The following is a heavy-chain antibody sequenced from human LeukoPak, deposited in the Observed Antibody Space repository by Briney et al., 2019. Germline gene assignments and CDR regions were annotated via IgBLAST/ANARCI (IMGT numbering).Heavy chain of an antibody. Sequence: GRSLRLSCTASGFTFSSYAMHWVRQAPRKGLEWVAGILYDGINEFYADSVKGRFTISRDNSKSTLYLQMNSLRAEDTALYYCAKGNIAELPAAPYYWGQGTLVTVSS. CDR2: ILYDGINE. CDR1: GFTFSSYA. D-gene: IGHD2-2*01. CDR3: AKGNIAELPAAPYY. V-gene: IGHV3-30*04. J-gene: IGHJ4*02.